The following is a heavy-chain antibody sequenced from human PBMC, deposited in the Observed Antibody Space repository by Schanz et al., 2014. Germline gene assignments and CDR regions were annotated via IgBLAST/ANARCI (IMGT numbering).Heavy chain of an antibody. D-gene: IGHD3-10*01. Sequence: DVHLLESGGGLVQPGGSLRLSCSASGFTFSIYAMHWVRQAPGKGLEYVSAISHDGYSTYYADSVKGRFTISRDNSKNTLYLQMSSLTTEDTAVYYCAKYRGYYRVSGSYRELEYWGQGTLVTVSS. CDR2: ISHDGYST. J-gene: IGHJ4*02. CDR3: AKYRGYYRVSGSYRELEY. V-gene: IGHV3-64D*06. CDR1: GFTFSIYA.